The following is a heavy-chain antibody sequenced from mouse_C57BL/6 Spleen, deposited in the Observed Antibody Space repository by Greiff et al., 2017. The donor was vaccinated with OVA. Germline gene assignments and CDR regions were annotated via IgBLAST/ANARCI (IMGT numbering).Heavy chain of an antibody. J-gene: IGHJ2*01. CDR2: VDPSDSYT. V-gene: IGHV1-69*01. Sequence: QVPLQQPGAELVMPGASVKLSCTSSGYTFTSYWMHWVKLRPGQGLGWIGEVDPSDSYTNYNQQFKGKSTLTVDKPSSTAYMQLSSLTSEDSAVYYIARYSNSYFDYWGQGTTLTVSS. CDR1: GYTFTSYW. CDR3: ARYSNSYFDY. D-gene: IGHD2-5*01.